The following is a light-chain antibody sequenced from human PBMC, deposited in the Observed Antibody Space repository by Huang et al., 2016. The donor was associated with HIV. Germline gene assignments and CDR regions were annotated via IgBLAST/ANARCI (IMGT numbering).Light chain of an antibody. J-gene: IGKJ1*01. CDR2: ASS. CDR3: QQGYSLWT. CDR1: QSIIDY. Sequence: DIQMTQSPSSLSASVGDRVTISCRASQSIIDYLNWYQQKPGKAPKLLSYASSNLHNVRPSRFSGSGSETDFTLTISGLQPEDFATYYCQQGYSLWTFGQGTKVDIK. V-gene: IGKV1-39*01.